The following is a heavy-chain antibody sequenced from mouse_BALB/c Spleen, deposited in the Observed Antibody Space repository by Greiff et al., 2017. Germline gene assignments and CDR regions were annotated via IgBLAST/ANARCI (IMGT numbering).Heavy chain of an antibody. Sequence: DVKLQESGAELVKPGASVKLSCTASGFNIKDTYMHWVKQRPEQGLEWIGRIDPANGNSKYDPKFQGKATITADTSSNTAYLQLSSLTSEDTAVYYCAAKSVYAMGYWGQGTSVTVSS. CDR1: GFNIKDTY. V-gene: IGHV14-3*02. D-gene: IGHD1-3*01. CDR2: IDPANGNS. J-gene: IGHJ4*01. CDR3: AAKSVYAMGY.